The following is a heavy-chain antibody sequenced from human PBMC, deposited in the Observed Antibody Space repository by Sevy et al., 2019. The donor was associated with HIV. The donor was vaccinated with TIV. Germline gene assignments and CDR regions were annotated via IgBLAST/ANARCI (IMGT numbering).Heavy chain of an antibody. CDR2: INKDGSDP. CDR1: GFTFSNYW. J-gene: IGHJ4*02. D-gene: IGHD2-15*01. Sequence: GGSLRLSCAASGFTFSNYWMDWVRQPPGTGLVWVSRINKDGSDPVYADSVKGRFTISRDNAKNTLSLQMDSLRVDDSGFYYCTRDLRWPARLFSATAAGFDFWSQGTLVTVSS. CDR3: TRDLRWPARLFSATAAGFDF. V-gene: IGHV3-74*01.